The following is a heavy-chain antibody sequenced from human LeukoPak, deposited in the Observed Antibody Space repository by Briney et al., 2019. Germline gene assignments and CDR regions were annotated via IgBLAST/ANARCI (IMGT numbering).Heavy chain of an antibody. J-gene: IGHJ1*01. Sequence: GGSLRLSCAASGFIFDDYAMHWVRQAPGKGLEWVSGISWNSGRIGYADSVKGRFTISRDNAKNSLYLQMNSLRAEDTALYYCAKDYGSGTRGYFQHWGQGTLVTVSS. V-gene: IGHV3-9*01. CDR1: GFIFDDYA. CDR3: AKDYGSGTRGYFQH. CDR2: ISWNSGRI. D-gene: IGHD3-10*01.